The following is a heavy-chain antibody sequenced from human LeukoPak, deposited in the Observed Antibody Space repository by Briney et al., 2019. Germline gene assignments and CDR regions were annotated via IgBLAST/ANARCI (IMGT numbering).Heavy chain of an antibody. CDR3: AIDYGDYNFDY. CDR2: ISSSGSTI. CDR1: GFTFSSYS. V-gene: IGHV3-48*01. D-gene: IGHD4-17*01. Sequence: GGSLRLSCAASGFTFSSYSMNWVRQAPGKGLEWVSYISSSGSTIYYADSVKGRFTISRDNAKNSLYLQMNSLRAEDTAVYYCAIDYGDYNFDYWGQGTLVTVSS. J-gene: IGHJ4*02.